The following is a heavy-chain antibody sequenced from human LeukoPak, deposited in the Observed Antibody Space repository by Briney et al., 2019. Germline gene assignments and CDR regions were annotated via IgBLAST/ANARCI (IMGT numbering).Heavy chain of an antibody. CDR3: ARDTLHYDSSGYYPDY. V-gene: IGHV1-2*02. CDR1: GYTFTGYY. Sequence: GASVKVSCKASGYTFTGYYMHWVRQAPGQGLEWMGWINPNSGGTNYAQKFQGRVTMTRDMSTSKVYMELSSLRSEDTAVYYCARDTLHYDSSGYYPDYWGQGTLVTVSS. CDR2: INPNSGGT. J-gene: IGHJ4*02. D-gene: IGHD3-22*01.